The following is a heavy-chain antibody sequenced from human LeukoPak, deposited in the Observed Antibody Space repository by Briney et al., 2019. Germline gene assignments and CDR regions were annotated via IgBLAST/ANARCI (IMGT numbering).Heavy chain of an antibody. V-gene: IGHV4-59*12. CDR1: GDSIPGDY. D-gene: IGHD5-24*01. CDR2: VYYSGST. J-gene: IGHJ4*02. Sequence: SETLSLTCTVSGDSIPGDYWTWIRQPPGKGLQWIGYVYYSGSTNYSPSLKSRATISVDTSKNQFSLNLRSVTAADTAVYYCARDPDGYKFFDYWGRGSPVTVSS. CDR3: ARDPDGYKFFDY.